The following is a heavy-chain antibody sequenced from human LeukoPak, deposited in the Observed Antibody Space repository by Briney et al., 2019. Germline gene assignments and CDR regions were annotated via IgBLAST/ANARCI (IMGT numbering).Heavy chain of an antibody. V-gene: IGHV1-8*01. Sequence: GASVKVSCKASGYTFTSYDINWVRQATGQGLEWMGWMNPNSGNTGYAQKFQGRVTMTRNTSISTAYMELSSLRSEDTAVYYCARVWYGTYYYYYGMGVWGQGTTVTVSS. D-gene: IGHD6-13*01. CDR3: ARVWYGTYYYYYGMGV. CDR1: GYTFTSYD. J-gene: IGHJ6*02. CDR2: MNPNSGNT.